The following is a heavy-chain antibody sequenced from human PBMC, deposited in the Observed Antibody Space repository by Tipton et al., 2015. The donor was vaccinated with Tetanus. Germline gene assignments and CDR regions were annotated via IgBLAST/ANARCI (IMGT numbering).Heavy chain of an antibody. CDR2: INPNSGGT. Sequence: QLVQSGAEVKKPGASVKVSCKASGYTFTSYYMHWVRQAPGQGLEWMGWINPNSGGTNYAQKFQGRVTMTRDTSISTAYMELSRLRSDDTAVYYCARSGGVRAVAVPPHPDYWGQGTLVTVSS. J-gene: IGHJ4*02. CDR1: GYTFTSYY. D-gene: IGHD6-19*01. V-gene: IGHV1-2*02. CDR3: ARSGGVRAVAVPPHPDY.